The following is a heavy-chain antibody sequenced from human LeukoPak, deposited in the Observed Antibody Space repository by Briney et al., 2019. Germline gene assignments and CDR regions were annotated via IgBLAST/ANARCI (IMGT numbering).Heavy chain of an antibody. CDR3: AKGDDILTTSILFPDY. Sequence: PGGSLRLSCAASGFTFSSYAMSWVRQAPGKGLEWVSTISGSGGSTYYADSVKGRLTISRDNSKNTLYLQMNSLRAEDTAVYYCAKGDDILTTSILFPDYWGQGTLVTVSS. CDR2: ISGSGGST. J-gene: IGHJ4*02. CDR1: GFTFSSYA. D-gene: IGHD3-9*01. V-gene: IGHV3-23*01.